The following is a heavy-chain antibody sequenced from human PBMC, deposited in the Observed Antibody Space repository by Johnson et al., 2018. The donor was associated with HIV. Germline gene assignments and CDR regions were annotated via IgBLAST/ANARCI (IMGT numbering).Heavy chain of an antibody. CDR3: TTDVPGGPYYNAFDI. CDR2: IYSETDGGTT. J-gene: IGHJ3*02. V-gene: IGHV3-15*01. CDR1: GFTFINAW. D-gene: IGHD1-26*01. Sequence: MQLVESGGGLVQPGGSLRLSCAASGFTFINAWMNWVRQAPGKGLEWVGRIYSETDGGTTDYAAPVKGRFTISRDDSKNTLYLQMNSLKTEDTALYYCTTDVPGGPYYNAFDIWGQGTMVTVSS.